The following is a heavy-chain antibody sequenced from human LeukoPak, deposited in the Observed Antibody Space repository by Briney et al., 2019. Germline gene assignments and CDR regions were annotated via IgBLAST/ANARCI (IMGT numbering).Heavy chain of an antibody. CDR3: VRDWGYDSSGYWQKYFDT. D-gene: IGHD3-22*01. J-gene: IGHJ4*02. CDR2: ISGSGGST. CDR1: GFTFASYA. Sequence: GGSLRLSCAASGFTFASYALSWVRQAPGKGLEWVSAISGSGGSTYYSDSVRGRFTISRDNFKRTLFLQMNSLRAEDTAVYYCVRDWGYDSSGYWQKYFDTWGQGTLVTVSS. V-gene: IGHV3-23*01.